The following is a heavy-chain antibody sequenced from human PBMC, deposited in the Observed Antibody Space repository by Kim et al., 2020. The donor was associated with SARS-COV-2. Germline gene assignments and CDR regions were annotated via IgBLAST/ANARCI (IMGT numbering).Heavy chain of an antibody. CDR2: IIPIFGTA. CDR3: ASGTSNIVVNDY. V-gene: IGHV1-69*13. D-gene: IGHD5-12*01. CDR1: GGTFSSYA. Sequence: SVKVSCKASGGTFSSYAISWVRQAPGQGLEWMGGIIPIFGTANYAQKFQGRVTITADESTSTAYMELSSLRSEDTAVYYCASGTSNIVVNDYWGQGTLVTVSS. J-gene: IGHJ4*02.